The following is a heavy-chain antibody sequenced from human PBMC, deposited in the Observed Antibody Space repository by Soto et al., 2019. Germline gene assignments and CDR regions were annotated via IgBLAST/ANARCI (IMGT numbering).Heavy chain of an antibody. D-gene: IGHD3-9*01. CDR2: IYYSGST. Sequence: SETLSLTCTVTGGSINNYYWSWIRQPPGKGLEWIGYIYYSGSTNYNPSLRSRVTISVDTSKNQFSLKLSSVTTADTAVYYCTRDRPLLTGRYYYYYMDVWGKGTTVT. V-gene: IGHV4-59*01. CDR1: GGSINNYY. J-gene: IGHJ6*03. CDR3: TRDRPLLTGRYYYYYMDV.